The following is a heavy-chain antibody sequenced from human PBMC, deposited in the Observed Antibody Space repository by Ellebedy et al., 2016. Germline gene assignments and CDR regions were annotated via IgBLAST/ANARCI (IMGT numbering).Heavy chain of an antibody. D-gene: IGHD2-8*01. V-gene: IGHV3-21*06. CDR2: ISRGREA. J-gene: IGHJ4*02. CDR1: GFTFSISG. CDR3: SRDGSEWSRDY. Sequence: GGSLRLSXAASGFTFSISGMTWVRQRPGKGLEWVATISRGREAYYADPFKGRFIISRDNDMNLVYLQLNSLKAEDSAVYYCSRDGSEWSRDYWGQGTLVTVSS.